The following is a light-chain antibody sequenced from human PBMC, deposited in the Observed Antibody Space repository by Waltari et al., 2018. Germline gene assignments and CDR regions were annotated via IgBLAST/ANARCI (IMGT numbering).Light chain of an antibody. CDR3: AAWDDSLSGPV. J-gene: IGLJ2*01. V-gene: IGLV1-47*01. CDR2: RNN. CDR1: SSNIGSNY. Sequence: QSVLTQPPSASGTPGQRVTISCSGSSSNIGSNYVYWYQQHPGTAPKPLIYRNNQRPSGCPDRFSGSKSGTSASLAISGLRSEDEADYYCAAWDDSLSGPVFGGGTKLTVL.